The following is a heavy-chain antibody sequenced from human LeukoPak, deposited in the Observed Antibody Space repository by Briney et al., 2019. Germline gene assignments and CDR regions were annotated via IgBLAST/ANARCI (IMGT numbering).Heavy chain of an antibody. Sequence: SVKVSCKASGGTFSSYAISWVRQAPGQGLEWMGRIIPILGIANYAQKFQGRVTITADKSTSTAYMELSSLRSEDTAVYYCARLFRRAAGEDYWGQGTLVTVSS. CDR1: GGTFSSYA. CDR2: IIPILGIA. D-gene: IGHD6-13*01. CDR3: ARLFRRAAGEDY. J-gene: IGHJ4*02. V-gene: IGHV1-69*04.